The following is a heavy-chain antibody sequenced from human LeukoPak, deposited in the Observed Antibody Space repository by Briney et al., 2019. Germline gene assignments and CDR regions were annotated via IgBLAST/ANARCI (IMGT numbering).Heavy chain of an antibody. Sequence: PSETLSLTCTVSGGSISSYYWSWIRQPAGKGLVWIGRIYTSGSTNYNPSLKSRVTISVDKSKNQFSLKLSSVTAADTAVYYCARGCSSTSCRGFDPWGQGTLVTVSS. J-gene: IGHJ5*02. CDR3: ARGCSSTSCRGFDP. CDR1: GGSISSYY. CDR2: IYTSGST. V-gene: IGHV4-4*07. D-gene: IGHD2-2*01.